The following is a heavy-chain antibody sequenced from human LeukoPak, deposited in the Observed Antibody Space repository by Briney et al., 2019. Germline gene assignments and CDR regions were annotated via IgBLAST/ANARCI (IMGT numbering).Heavy chain of an antibody. CDR2: INHSGST. CDR3: ARLSGYYDSSNY. Sequence: SETLSLTCTVSGGSISSSSYYWGWIRQPPGKGLEWIGEINHSGSTNYNPSLKSRVTISVDTSKNQFSLKLSSVTAADTAVYYCARLSGYYDSSNYWGQGTLVTVSS. V-gene: IGHV4-39*07. CDR1: GGSISSSSYY. J-gene: IGHJ4*02. D-gene: IGHD3-22*01.